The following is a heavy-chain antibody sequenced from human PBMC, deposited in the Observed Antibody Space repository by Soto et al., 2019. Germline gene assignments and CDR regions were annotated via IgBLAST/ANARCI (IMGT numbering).Heavy chain of an antibody. J-gene: IGHJ4*02. CDR2: ISSSGSTI. CDR1: GFTFSDYY. CDR3: ARELIGGSYYSRYFDY. V-gene: IGHV3-11*01. D-gene: IGHD1-26*01. Sequence: GGSLRLSCAASGFTFSDYYMSWIRQAPGKGLEWVSYISSSGSTIYYADSVKGRFTISRDNAKNSLYLQMNSLRAEDTAVYYCARELIGGSYYSRYFDYWGQGTLVTVSS.